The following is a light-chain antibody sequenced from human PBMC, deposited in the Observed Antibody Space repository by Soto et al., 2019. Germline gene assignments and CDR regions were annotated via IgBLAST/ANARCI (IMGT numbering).Light chain of an antibody. CDR1: SGSIASNY. J-gene: IGLJ3*02. V-gene: IGLV6-57*04. CDR2: EDN. CDR3: QSYDATNHWV. Sequence: NFMLTQPHSVSESPGKTVTISCTRSSGSIASNYVQWFQQRPGSAPTTMIYEDNQRPSGVPDRFSGSIDTSSNSASLTISGLKTEDEADYYCQSYDATNHWVLGGGTKLTVL.